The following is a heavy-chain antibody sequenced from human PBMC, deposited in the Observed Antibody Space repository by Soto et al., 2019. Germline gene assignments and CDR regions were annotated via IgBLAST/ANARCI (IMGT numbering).Heavy chain of an antibody. J-gene: IGHJ4*02. D-gene: IGHD2-21*01. CDR3: AKKSEIAVPRYYFDL. CDR1: GFTFGSYA. CDR2: MNGGGGST. V-gene: IGHV3-23*01. Sequence: GGSLRLSCAASGFTFGSYAMSWVRQAPGKGLEWVSSMNGGGGSTYYAESVQGRFTISRDNSKNTLYLQMNSLRVEDTAVYYCAKKSEIAVPRYYFDLWGQGTMLTVYS.